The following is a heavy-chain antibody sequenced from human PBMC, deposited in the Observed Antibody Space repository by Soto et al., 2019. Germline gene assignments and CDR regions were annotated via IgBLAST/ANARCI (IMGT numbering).Heavy chain of an antibody. J-gene: IGHJ4*02. CDR2: IIPIFGTA. V-gene: IGHV1-69*13. D-gene: IGHD2-21*02. Sequence: GASVKVSCKASGGTFSSYAISWVRQAPGQGLEWMGGIIPIFGTANYAQKFQGRVTITADESTSTAYMELSSLRSEDTAVYYCARDVCGGDCYIDYWGQGTLVTVSS. CDR3: ARDVCGGDCYIDY. CDR1: GGTFSSYA.